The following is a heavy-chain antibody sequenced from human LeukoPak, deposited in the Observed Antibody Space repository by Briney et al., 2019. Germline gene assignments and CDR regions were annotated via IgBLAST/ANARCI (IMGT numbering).Heavy chain of an antibody. D-gene: IGHD3-10*01. J-gene: IGHJ5*02. CDR1: GYTFTSYY. CDR3: ARKAYGSGSYYAYNWFDP. CDR2: INPSGGST. V-gene: IGHV1-46*01. Sequence: ASVKVSCKASGYTFTSYYMHWVRQAPGQGLEWMGIINPSGGSTSYAQKFQGRVTITADKSTSTAYMELSSLRSEDTAVYYCARKAYGSGSYYAYNWFDPWGQGTLVTVSS.